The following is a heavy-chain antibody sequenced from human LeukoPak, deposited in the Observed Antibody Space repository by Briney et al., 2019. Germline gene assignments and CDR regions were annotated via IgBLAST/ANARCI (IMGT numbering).Heavy chain of an antibody. CDR2: IKQDGSEK. J-gene: IGHJ6*02. D-gene: IGHD4-11*01. CDR1: GFTFSSYW. CDR3: ARDSTTAILYYYYYGMDV. Sequence: PGGSLRLSCAASGFTFSSYWMSWVRQAPGKGLEWVANIKQDGSEKYYVDSVKGRFTISRDNAKNSLYLQMNSLRAEDTAVYYCARDSTTAILYYYYYGMDVWGQGTTVTVSS. V-gene: IGHV3-7*01.